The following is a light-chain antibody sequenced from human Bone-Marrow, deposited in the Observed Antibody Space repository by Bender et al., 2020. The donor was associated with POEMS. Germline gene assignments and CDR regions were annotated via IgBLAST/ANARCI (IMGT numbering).Light chain of an antibody. CDR1: SSNTGSGYD. CDR2: GYN. J-gene: IGLJ1*01. Sequence: QSALTQPGSVSASPGQSITISCTGSSSNTGSGYDINWYQHLPGTAPKLLIYGYNNRPSGVPDRFSGSKSDNTASLTVSGLQAEDEADYYCSSYAGSKTYVFGTGTKVTVL. V-gene: IGLV1-40*01. CDR3: SSYAGSKTYV.